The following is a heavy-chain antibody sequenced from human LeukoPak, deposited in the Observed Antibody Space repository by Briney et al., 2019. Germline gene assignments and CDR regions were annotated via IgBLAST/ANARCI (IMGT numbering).Heavy chain of an antibody. J-gene: IGHJ4*02. Sequence: SQTLSLTCAISGDSVSSNSAAWNWIRQSPSRGLEWLGRTYYRSKWYNDYAVSVKSRIAINPGTSKNQFSLQLNSVTPEDTAVYYCARVWYYYDSSGYLVPRYYFDYWGQGTLVTVSS. CDR1: GDSVSSNSAA. CDR3: ARVWYYYDSSGYLVPRYYFDY. D-gene: IGHD3-22*01. CDR2: TYYRSKWYN. V-gene: IGHV6-1*01.